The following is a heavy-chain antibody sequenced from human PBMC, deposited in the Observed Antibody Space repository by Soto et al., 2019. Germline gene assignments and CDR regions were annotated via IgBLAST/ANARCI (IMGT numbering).Heavy chain of an antibody. V-gene: IGHV4-39*01. CDR1: GDSISSSRYY. Sequence: QLQLQESGPGLVKPSETLSLTCTVSGDSISSSRYYWDWIRQPPGKGLEWIGSVYYDWSTYSKPSLKSRVTISVDTSKNQCSRTLTSVTAADTSVYYCHYSGDDYWGQGTLVTVSS. CDR2: VYYDWST. D-gene: IGHD4-4*01. CDR3: HYSGDDY. J-gene: IGHJ4*02.